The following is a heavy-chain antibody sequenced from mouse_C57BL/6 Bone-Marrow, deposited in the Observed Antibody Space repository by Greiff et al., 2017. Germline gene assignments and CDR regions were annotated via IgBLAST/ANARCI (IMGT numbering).Heavy chain of an antibody. J-gene: IGHJ2*01. CDR2: IYPGSGST. D-gene: IGHD2-1*01. Sequence: QVQLQQPGAELVKPGASVKMSCTASGYTFTSYWITWVKQRPGQGLEWIGDIYPGSGSTNYNEKFKSKATLTVDTSSSTAYMQLSSLTSEDSAVYDCARRSYYGNPYYFDYWGQGTTLTVSS. V-gene: IGHV1-55*01. CDR1: GYTFTSYW. CDR3: ARRSYYGNPYYFDY.